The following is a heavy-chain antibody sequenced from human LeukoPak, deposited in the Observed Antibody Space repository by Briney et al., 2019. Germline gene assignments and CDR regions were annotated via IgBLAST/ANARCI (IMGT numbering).Heavy chain of an antibody. Sequence: GGSLRLSCAAPGFTFSSYAMHWVRQAPGKGLEWVAVISYDGSNKYYADSVKGRFTISRDNSKNTLYLQMNSLRAEDTAVYYCARDRGSTSSYGMDVWGKGTTVTVSS. D-gene: IGHD2-2*01. CDR2: ISYDGSNK. CDR1: GFTFSSYA. CDR3: ARDRGSTSSYGMDV. V-gene: IGHV3-30*04. J-gene: IGHJ6*04.